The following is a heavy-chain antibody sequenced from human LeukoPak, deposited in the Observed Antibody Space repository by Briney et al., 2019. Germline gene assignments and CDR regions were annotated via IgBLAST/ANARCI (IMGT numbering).Heavy chain of an antibody. CDR1: GYSFSYYW. J-gene: IGHJ5*02. CDR3: TTMSNLGADGDWFDP. V-gene: IGHV5-51*01. CDR2: IHPGDSVT. D-gene: IGHD5-24*01. Sequence: GESLKISCKASGYSFSYYWISWVRQKPGKGLDWMGIIHPGDSVTRYSPSFQGQVTISADTSIRTAYLQWTGLRASDTGMYFCTTMSNLGADGDWFDPWGQGTMVTVSS.